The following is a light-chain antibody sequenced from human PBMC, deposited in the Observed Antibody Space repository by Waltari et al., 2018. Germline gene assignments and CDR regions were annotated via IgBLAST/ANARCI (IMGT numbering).Light chain of an antibody. CDR2: GAS. Sequence: VLTQSPATLSLSPGERATLSCRASQSVTNKFFAWYQQKPGQPPRLLFYGASSRAAGIPDRFSGSRSATDFTLTISSLEPADSAVYYCQQYGSSVMYTFGQGTKLEIK. J-gene: IGKJ2*01. CDR3: QQYGSSVMYT. CDR1: QSVTNKF. V-gene: IGKV3-20*01.